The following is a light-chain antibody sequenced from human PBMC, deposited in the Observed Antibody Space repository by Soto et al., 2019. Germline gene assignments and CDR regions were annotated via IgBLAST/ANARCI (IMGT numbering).Light chain of an antibody. J-gene: IGKJ1*01. CDR1: QSVSSSY. CDR3: QQYGSSSWT. V-gene: IGKV3-20*01. Sequence: EIVLTQSPGTLSLSPGERATLSCRASQSVSSSYLAWYQQKPGQAPRLLIYVASSRANGIPDRFSGSGSGTDFTVTISRLEPEDFAVYYCQQYGSSSWTFGQGTKVEIK. CDR2: VAS.